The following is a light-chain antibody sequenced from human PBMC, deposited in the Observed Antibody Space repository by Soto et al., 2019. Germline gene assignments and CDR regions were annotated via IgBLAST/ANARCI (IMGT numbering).Light chain of an antibody. CDR2: AAS. V-gene: IGKV1-6*01. CDR1: QGVRND. J-gene: IGKJ4*01. Sequence: AIEMTQSPSSLSASVGDRVTITCRARQGVRNDLSWYQQRPGKAPRLLIYAASNLQSGVPSRFSGSGSGTFFTLTISSLQPEDFATYYCLHDYNYPLTFGGGTKVEIK. CDR3: LHDYNYPLT.